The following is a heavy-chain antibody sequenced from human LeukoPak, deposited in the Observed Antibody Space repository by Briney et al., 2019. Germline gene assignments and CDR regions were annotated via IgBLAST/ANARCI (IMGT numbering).Heavy chain of an antibody. CDR3: ARVLVVSGWTNIDY. Sequence: PGGSLRLSCAASGFTFSSYGMHWVRQAPGKALEWVSFIWYDGNNKYYADSVKGRFTISRDNSKNTLYLQMNSLRAEDTAVYYCARVLVVSGWTNIDYWGQGTLVTVSS. CDR2: IWYDGNNK. V-gene: IGHV3-33*01. J-gene: IGHJ4*02. CDR1: GFTFSSYG. D-gene: IGHD6-19*01.